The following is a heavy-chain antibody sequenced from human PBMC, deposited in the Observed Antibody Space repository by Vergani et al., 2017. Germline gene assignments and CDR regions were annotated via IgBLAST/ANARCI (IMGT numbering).Heavy chain of an antibody. Sequence: EVHLVESGGGLVQPGESLKLSCATSGLTFSGSAMHWVRQASGKGLEWVGRIRSKANSYATAYAASVKGRFTISRDDSKNTAYLQMNSLKTEDTAVYYCTRRYDSSGYYPYYYYGMDVWGQGTTVTVYS. V-gene: IGHV3-73*02. CDR3: TRRYDSSGYYPYYYYGMDV. J-gene: IGHJ6*02. CDR2: IRSKANSYAT. CDR1: GLTFSGSA. D-gene: IGHD3-22*01.